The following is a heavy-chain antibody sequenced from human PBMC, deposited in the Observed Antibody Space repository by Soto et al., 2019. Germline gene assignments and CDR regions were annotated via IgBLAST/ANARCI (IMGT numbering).Heavy chain of an antibody. J-gene: IGHJ4*02. CDR1: GGSISSSSYY. CDR2: IYYSGST. CDR3: ARRHDLLGYCSSTSCSNFDS. D-gene: IGHD2-2*01. Sequence: SETLSLTCTVSGGSISSSSYYWGWIRQPPGKGLEWIGSIYYSGSTYYNPSLKSRVTISVDTSKNQFSLKLSSVTAADTAVYYCARRHDLLGYCSSTSCSNFDSWGQGTLVTVSS. V-gene: IGHV4-39*01.